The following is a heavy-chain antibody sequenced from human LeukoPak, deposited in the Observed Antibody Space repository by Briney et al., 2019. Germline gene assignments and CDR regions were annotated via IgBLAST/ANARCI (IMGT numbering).Heavy chain of an antibody. V-gene: IGHV3-23*01. CDR2: IGSDYKT. CDR1: GFTIGGFA. J-gene: IGHJ6*02. Sequence: GGSLRLSRAASGFTIGGFAMTWVRQAPGKGLEWVSSIGSDYKTHYSESVKGRFAISRDNSQSTVYLQMNSLRAEDTAVYYCAKNDGDYYNYYYYYGMDVWGQGTTVTVSS. D-gene: IGHD4-17*01. CDR3: AKNDGDYYNYYYYYGMDV.